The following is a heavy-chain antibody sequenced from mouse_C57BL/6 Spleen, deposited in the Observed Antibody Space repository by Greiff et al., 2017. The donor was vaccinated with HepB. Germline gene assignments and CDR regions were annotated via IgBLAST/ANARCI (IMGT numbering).Heavy chain of an antibody. V-gene: IGHV1-80*01. CDR1: GYAFSSYW. CDR2: IYPGDGDT. Sequence: VQLQQSGAELVKPGASVKISCKASGYAFSSYWMNWVKQRPGKGLEWIGQIYPGDGDTNYNGKFKGKATLTADKSSSTAYMQLSSLTSEDSAVYCWARDQYYGSSPYWYFDVWGTGTTVTVAS. D-gene: IGHD1-1*01. J-gene: IGHJ1*03. CDR3: ARDQYYGSSPYWYFDV.